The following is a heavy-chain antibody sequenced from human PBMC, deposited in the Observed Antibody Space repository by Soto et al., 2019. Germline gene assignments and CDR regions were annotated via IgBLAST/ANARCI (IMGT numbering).Heavy chain of an antibody. J-gene: IGHJ4*02. CDR3: AREVEYPMSADY. CDR2: ISAYNGNT. V-gene: IGHV1-18*01. CDR1: GYTFTSYG. Sequence: ASVKVSCKASGYTFTSYGIIWVRQAPGQGLEWMGWISAYNGNTNYAQKLQGRVTMTTDTSTSTAYMELRSLRSDDTAVYYCAREVEYPMSADYWGQGTLVTVSS.